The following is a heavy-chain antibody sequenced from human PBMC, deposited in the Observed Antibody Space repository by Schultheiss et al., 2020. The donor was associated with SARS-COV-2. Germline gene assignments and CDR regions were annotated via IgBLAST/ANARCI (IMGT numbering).Heavy chain of an antibody. V-gene: IGHV4-59*01. CDR1: GGSISSYY. J-gene: IGHJ3*02. Sequence: SETLSLTCTVSGGSISSYYWSWIRQPPGKGLEWIGYIYYSGSTYYNPSLKSRVSISVDTSRNQFSLKLSSVTAADTAMYYCARRVDLGFDIWGQGTMVTVSS. CDR3: ARRVDLGFDI. CDR2: IYYSGST. D-gene: IGHD3-16*01.